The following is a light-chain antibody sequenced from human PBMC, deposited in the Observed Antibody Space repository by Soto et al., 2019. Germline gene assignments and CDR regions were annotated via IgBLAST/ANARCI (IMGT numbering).Light chain of an antibody. CDR2: QAS. CDR1: QSLDKY. J-gene: IGKJ5*01. Sequence: DIQMTQSPSALSASVGDRVTITCRASQSLDKYLAWYQQKPGKAPKLLIYQASTLESGVPFRFSGSGSGTEFTLSISNLSPDDFASYYCQQVKSSPLTFGQGTRLEIK. CDR3: QQVKSSPLT. V-gene: IGKV1-5*03.